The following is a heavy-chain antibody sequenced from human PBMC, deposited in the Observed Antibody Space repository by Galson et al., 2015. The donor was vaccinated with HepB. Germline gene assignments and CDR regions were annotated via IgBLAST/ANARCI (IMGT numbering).Heavy chain of an antibody. V-gene: IGHV1-8*01. CDR2: MNPNSGNT. D-gene: IGHD1-14*01. CDR1: GYTFTSYD. Sequence: SVKVSCKASGYTFTSYDINWVRQATGQGLEWMGWMNPNSGNTGYAQKFQGRVTMTRNTSISTAYMELSSLRSEDTAVYYCARGFSGSIRKKYGTRWFDPWGQGTLVTVSS. J-gene: IGHJ5*02. CDR3: ARGFSGSIRKKYGTRWFDP.